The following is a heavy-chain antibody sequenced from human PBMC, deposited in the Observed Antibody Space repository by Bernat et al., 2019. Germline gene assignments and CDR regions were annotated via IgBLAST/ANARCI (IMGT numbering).Heavy chain of an antibody. CDR1: GFTFSNAW. J-gene: IGHJ4*02. CDR2: IKSKTDGGTT. D-gene: IGHD5-12*01. V-gene: IGHV3-15*07. CDR3: TTGTDIVATNTAHFDY. Sequence: EVQLVESGGGLVKPGGSLRLSCAASGFTFSNAWINWVRQAPGKGLEWVGRIKSKTDGGTTDYAAPVKGRFTISRDDSKNTLYLQMNSLKTEDTAVYYCTTGTDIVATNTAHFDYWGQGTLVTVSS.